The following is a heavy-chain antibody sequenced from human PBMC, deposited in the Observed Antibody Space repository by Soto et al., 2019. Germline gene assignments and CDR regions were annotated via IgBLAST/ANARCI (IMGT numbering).Heavy chain of an antibody. J-gene: IGHJ5*02. CDR2: ISAYTGHT. CDR3: ARHHGPMTEAKWFDP. D-gene: IGHD3-22*01. CDR1: GYSFPSYA. Sequence: QAHLVQSGAEVKKPGASVKVSCEASGYSFPSYAISWLRQARGQGLEWMGWISAYTGHTNYAQNFQGRITLTTDTPTSTAYMELRGLTSDDTAVYYCARHHGPMTEAKWFDPWGQGTQVTVSS. V-gene: IGHV1-18*01.